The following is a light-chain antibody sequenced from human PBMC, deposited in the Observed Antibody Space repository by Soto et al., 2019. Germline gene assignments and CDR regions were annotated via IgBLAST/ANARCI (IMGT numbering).Light chain of an antibody. Sequence: EIVLTQSPGTLSLSPGERATLSCRASQSVSSSYLAWYQQTPGQAPRLLIFAASYRATGIPDRFSGSGCGSDFTLTISRLEPEDFAVDYCQHYSSSPPEFTFGPGTKVDSK. CDR2: AAS. V-gene: IGKV3-20*01. J-gene: IGKJ3*01. CDR1: QSVSSSY. CDR3: QHYSSSPPEFT.